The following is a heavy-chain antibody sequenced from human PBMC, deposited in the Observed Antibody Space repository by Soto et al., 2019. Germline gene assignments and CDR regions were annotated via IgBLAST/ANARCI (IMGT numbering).Heavy chain of an antibody. V-gene: IGHV1-46*01. CDR3: ARDLGYCIGGSCPFDY. J-gene: IGHJ4*02. CDR1: GYTFTSYY. D-gene: IGHD2-15*01. CDR2: INPSGGST. Sequence: ASVKVSCKASGYTFTSYYMHWVRQAPGQGLEWMGIINPSGGSTSYAQKFQGRVTMTRDTSTSTVYMELSSLRSEDTAVYYCARDLGYCIGGSCPFDYWGQGTLVTVSS.